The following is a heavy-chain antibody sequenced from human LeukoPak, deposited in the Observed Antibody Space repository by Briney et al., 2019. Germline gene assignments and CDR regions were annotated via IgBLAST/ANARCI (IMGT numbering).Heavy chain of an antibody. CDR2: INHSGST. CDR3: ARLFDFWSGYPDY. J-gene: IGHJ4*02. V-gene: IGHV4-34*01. D-gene: IGHD3-3*01. CDR1: GGSFSGYY. Sequence: SETLSLTCAVYGGSFSGYYWSWIRQPPGKGLEWIGEINHSGSTNYNPSLKSRVTISVDTSKNQFSLKLSSVTAADTAVYYCARLFDFWSGYPDYWGQGTLVTVSS.